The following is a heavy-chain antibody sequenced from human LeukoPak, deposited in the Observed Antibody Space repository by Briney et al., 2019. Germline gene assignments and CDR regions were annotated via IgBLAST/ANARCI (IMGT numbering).Heavy chain of an antibody. J-gene: IGHJ4*02. D-gene: IGHD6-13*01. CDR2: IYSGGST. V-gene: IGHV3-53*05. CDR1: GFTVSSNY. Sequence: GGSLRLSCAASGFTVSSNYMSWVRQAPGKGLEWVSVIYSGGSTYYADSVKGRFTISRDNSKNTLYLQMNSLRAEDTAVYYCAREHSSSWYYFDYWGQGTLVTVSS. CDR3: AREHSSSWYYFDY.